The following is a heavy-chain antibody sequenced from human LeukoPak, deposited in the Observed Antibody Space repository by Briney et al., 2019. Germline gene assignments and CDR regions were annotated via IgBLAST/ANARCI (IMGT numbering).Heavy chain of an antibody. Sequence: GGSLRLSCSASGFTFSRFWMSWVRQAPGKGLEYVALIKQGGSEIYHMDSVKGRFTISRDDATNSLYLQMNSLRVEDTALYYCARDRESESDSEGDYWGQGTLVTVS. CDR1: GFTFSRFW. V-gene: IGHV3-7*01. CDR2: IKQGGSEI. CDR3: ARDRESESDSEGDY. J-gene: IGHJ4*02. D-gene: IGHD4-11*01.